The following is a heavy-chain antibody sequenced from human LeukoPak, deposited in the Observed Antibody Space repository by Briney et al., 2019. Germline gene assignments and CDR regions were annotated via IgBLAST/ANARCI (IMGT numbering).Heavy chain of an antibody. CDR2: IYSGGST. V-gene: IGHV3-53*01. Sequence: PGGSLRLSCAASGFTVSSNYMSWVRQAPGKGLEWVSVIYSGGSTYYADSVKGRFTISRDNAKNSLYLQMNSLRAEDTAVYYCASALNWVFDYWGQGTLVTVSS. D-gene: IGHD7-27*01. CDR1: GFTVSSNY. CDR3: ASALNWVFDY. J-gene: IGHJ4*02.